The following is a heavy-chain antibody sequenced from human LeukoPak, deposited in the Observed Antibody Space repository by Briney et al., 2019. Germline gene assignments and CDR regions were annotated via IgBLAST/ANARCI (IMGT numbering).Heavy chain of an antibody. CDR1: GFTFSTYW. V-gene: IGHV3-74*01. CDR2: ISSDGSST. D-gene: IGHD2-2*02. CDR3: EGRYCSSTSCSTN. J-gene: IGHJ4*02. Sequence: GGSLRLSCAASGFTFSTYWMHWVRQAPGKGLVWVSRISSDGSSTNYADSAKGRFTISRDNAKNTLYLQMNSLRAEDTAMYYCEGRYCSSTSCSTNWGQGTLVTVSS.